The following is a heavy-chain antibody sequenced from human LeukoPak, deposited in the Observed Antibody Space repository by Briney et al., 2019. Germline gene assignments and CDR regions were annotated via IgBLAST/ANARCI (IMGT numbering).Heavy chain of an antibody. Sequence: PGGSLRLSCAASGFTFTTYSMNWVRQAPGKEPEWVSAVSSSSDYIYYADSVKGRFTISRDNSKNTLYLQMNSLRAEDTAVYYCAREFDSYGYFDYWGQGTLVTVPS. CDR3: AREFDSYGYFDY. J-gene: IGHJ4*02. D-gene: IGHD5-18*01. CDR2: VSSSSDYI. V-gene: IGHV3-21*01. CDR1: GFTFTTYS.